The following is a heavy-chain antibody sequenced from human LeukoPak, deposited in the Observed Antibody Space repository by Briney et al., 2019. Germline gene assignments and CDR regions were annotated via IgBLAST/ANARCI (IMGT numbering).Heavy chain of an antibody. Sequence: GGSLRLSCAVSGFSVSSFGMSWVRQAPGKGLEWISAISVNGETAYYADSVKGRFIISRDNSKNTLYLQLSSLRAEDTAVYYCAQGYSSGWYPYWGLGSLVSVSS. CDR2: ISVNGETA. CDR3: AQGYSSGWYPY. V-gene: IGHV3-23*01. D-gene: IGHD6-19*01. J-gene: IGHJ4*02. CDR1: GFSVSSFG.